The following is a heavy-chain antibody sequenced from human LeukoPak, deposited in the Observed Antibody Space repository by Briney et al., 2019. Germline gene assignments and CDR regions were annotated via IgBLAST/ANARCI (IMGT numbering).Heavy chain of an antibody. J-gene: IGHJ3*02. Sequence: ASVKVSCKTSGYTFTNYGISWVRQAPGLGLEWMGWISAYNGNTNYAQKVQGRVTMTTDTSTSTGYMELRSLRFDDTAVYYCARDQSVRLLQTSSSYFKHVFAIWGQGSMVSVSS. CDR1: GYTFTNYG. D-gene: IGHD6-13*01. V-gene: IGHV1-18*01. CDR2: ISAYNGNT. CDR3: ARDQSVRLLQTSSSYFKHVFAI.